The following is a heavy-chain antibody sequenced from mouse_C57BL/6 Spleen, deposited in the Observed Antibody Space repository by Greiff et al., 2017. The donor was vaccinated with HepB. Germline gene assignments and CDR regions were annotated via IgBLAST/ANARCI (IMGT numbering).Heavy chain of an antibody. Sequence: EVQLQQSGPVLVKPGASVKMSCKASGYTFTDYYMNWVKQSHGKSLEWIGVINPYNGGTSYNQKFKGKATLTVDTSSSTAYMELNSLTSEDSAVYYCARGLRSFDYWGQGTTLTVSS. J-gene: IGHJ2*01. CDR3: ARGLRSFDY. CDR1: GYTFTDYY. CDR2: INPYNGGT. D-gene: IGHD2-4*01. V-gene: IGHV1-19*01.